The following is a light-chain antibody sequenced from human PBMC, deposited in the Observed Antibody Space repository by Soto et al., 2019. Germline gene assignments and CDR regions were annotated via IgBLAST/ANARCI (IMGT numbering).Light chain of an antibody. CDR2: AAS. Sequence: DIQMTQSPSSLSVSVGDRVTITCRASQDIGSSLGWFQQKPGKAPKSLIYAASTLQVGVPSRVSSSGSGTDFILTISSLQPEDFATYYGQQYNSYPRTFGQGTKVEIK. J-gene: IGKJ1*01. V-gene: IGKV1-16*01. CDR1: QDIGSS. CDR3: QQYNSYPRT.